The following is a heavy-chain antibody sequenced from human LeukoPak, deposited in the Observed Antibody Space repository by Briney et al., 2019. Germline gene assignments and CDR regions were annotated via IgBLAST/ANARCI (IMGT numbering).Heavy chain of an antibody. CDR1: GYTFTGYY. V-gene: IGHV1-2*02. CDR2: INPNSGGT. J-gene: IGHJ5*02. Sequence: ASVKVSCKASGYTFTGYYIHWVRQAPGQGLECMGWINPNSGGTNYAQKFQGRVTMTRDTSISTAYMELSRLRSDDTAVYYCARGGSGSYFSWLDPWGQGTLVAVSS. CDR3: ARGGSGSYFSWLDP. D-gene: IGHD3-10*01.